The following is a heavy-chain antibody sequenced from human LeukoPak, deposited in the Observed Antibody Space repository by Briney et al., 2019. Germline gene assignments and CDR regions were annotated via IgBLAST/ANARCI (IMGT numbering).Heavy chain of an antibody. D-gene: IGHD3-22*01. V-gene: IGHV3-23*01. CDR1: GFTFSSYA. J-gene: IGHJ4*02. CDR2: ISGSGGST. CDR3: ARSSSTYFYDTSSHY. Sequence: PGGSLRLSCAASGFTFSSYAMSWVRQAPGKGLEWISAISGSGGSTYYADSVKGRFTISRDNAKNSLYLQMNSLRAEDTAVYYCARSSSTYFYDTSSHYWGQGTLVTVSS.